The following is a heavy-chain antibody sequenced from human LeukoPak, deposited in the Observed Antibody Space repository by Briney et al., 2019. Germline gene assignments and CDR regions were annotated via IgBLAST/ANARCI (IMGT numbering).Heavy chain of an antibody. CDR3: ARSLSYDILTGYNY. CDR2: INPRYGST. CDR1: GYTFSNYH. V-gene: IGHV1-46*01. D-gene: IGHD3-9*01. J-gene: IGHJ4*02. Sequence: ASVKVSCKASGYTFSNYHIHWVRQAPGQGIEWMGIINPRYGSTTYAQNFQGRVTMTRDMSTSTVYMELSSLRSEDTAVYYCARSLSYDILTGYNYWGQGTLVTVSS.